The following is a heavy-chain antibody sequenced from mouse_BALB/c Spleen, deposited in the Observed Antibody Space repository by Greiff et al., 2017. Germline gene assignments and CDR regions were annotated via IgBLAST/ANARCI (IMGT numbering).Heavy chain of an antibody. V-gene: IGHV5-17*02. CDR1: GFTFSSFG. J-gene: IGHJ4*01. Sequence: EVQVVESGGGLVQPGGSRKLSCAASGFTFSSFGMHWVRQAPEKGLEWVAYISSGSSTIYYADTVKGRFTISRDNPKNTLFLQMTSLRYEDTAMYYCARDLGYYGYAMDYWGQGTSVTVSS. D-gene: IGHD1-1*01. CDR2: ISSGSSTI. CDR3: ARDLGYYGYAMDY.